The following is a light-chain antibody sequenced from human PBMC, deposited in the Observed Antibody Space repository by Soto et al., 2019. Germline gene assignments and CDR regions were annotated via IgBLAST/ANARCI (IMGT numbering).Light chain of an antibody. V-gene: IGLV2-11*01. J-gene: IGLJ3*02. Sequence: QSALTQPRSVSGCPGQSVTISCTGTSSDIGGYNFVSWYQQHPGKAPKLMMFDVGKRPSGLPARFSGSKSGNTASLTISGLQADDEAEYYCFSYVGSFPQFGGGTQLTVL. CDR1: SSDIGGYNF. CDR3: FSYVGSFPQ. CDR2: DVG.